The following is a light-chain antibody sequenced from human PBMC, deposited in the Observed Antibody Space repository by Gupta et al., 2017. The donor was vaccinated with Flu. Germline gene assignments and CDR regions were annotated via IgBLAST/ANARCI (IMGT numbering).Light chain of an antibody. CDR3: CSYGGNAWV. V-gene: IGLV2-11*01. J-gene: IGLJ3*02. Sequence: QSALTQPRSVSGSPGQSVTISCSGSSRDIGANDFVTWYQQHPGNVPNLMIYDVRHRPAGVPDRFFGSKSGNTASLIISGLQAEDEDDYYCCSYGGNAWVFGGGTKLTVL. CDR1: SRDIGANDF. CDR2: DVR.